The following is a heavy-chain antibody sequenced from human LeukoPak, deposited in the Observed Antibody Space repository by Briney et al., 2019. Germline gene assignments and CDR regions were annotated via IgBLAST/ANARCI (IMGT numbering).Heavy chain of an antibody. Sequence: GGSLRLSCAVSGFTLSSYWMHWVSQAPGKGVVWVSRINSDGTSTSYADSVKGRFTISKDNAKNTLYLQMYSLRAEDTAVYYCARGNRGYGNFDYWGQGTLATVSS. D-gene: IGHD3-22*01. V-gene: IGHV3-74*01. CDR2: INSDGTST. CDR3: ARGNRGYGNFDY. J-gene: IGHJ4*02. CDR1: GFTLSSYW.